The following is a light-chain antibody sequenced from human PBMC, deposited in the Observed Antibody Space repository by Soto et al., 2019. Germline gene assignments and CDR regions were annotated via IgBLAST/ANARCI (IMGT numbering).Light chain of an antibody. CDR1: QSVSSSY. J-gene: IGKJ1*01. CDR3: HHYET. Sequence: EVVLTQSPGTLSLSPGERATLSCRASQSVSSSYLARYQQKPGQAPRLLIYGASSRATGIPDRFSGSGSGTDFTLTISRLEPEDFAVYYCHHYETFGQGTKVEV. V-gene: IGKV3-20*01. CDR2: GAS.